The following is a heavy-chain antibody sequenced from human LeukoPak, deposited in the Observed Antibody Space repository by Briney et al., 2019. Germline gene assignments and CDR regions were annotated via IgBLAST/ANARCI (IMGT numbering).Heavy chain of an antibody. Sequence: PGGSLRLSCAASGFTFSSYSMNWVRQAPGKGLEWVSYISSSSTIYHADSVKGRFTISRDNAKNSLYLQMNSLRAEDTAVYYCARWELAKYYYYGMDVWGQGTTVTVSS. D-gene: IGHD1-1*01. CDR3: ARWELAKYYYYGMDV. V-gene: IGHV3-48*04. CDR1: GFTFSSYS. CDR2: ISSSSTI. J-gene: IGHJ6*02.